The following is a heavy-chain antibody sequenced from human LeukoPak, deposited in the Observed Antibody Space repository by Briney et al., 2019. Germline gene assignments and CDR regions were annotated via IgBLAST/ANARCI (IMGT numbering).Heavy chain of an antibody. Sequence: SETLSLTCAVYGGSFSGYHWTWIPQSPGKGLEWIGDINPSGSTYYNPSLKSRLTISVDTSKNQFSLKLRSVTAADTAVYYCARGRHDITMIVVVMTSVSYYLDVWGKGTTVTVS. D-gene: IGHD3-22*01. CDR1: GGSFSGYH. J-gene: IGHJ6*03. CDR2: INPSGST. CDR3: ARGRHDITMIVVVMTSVSYYLDV. V-gene: IGHV4-34*01.